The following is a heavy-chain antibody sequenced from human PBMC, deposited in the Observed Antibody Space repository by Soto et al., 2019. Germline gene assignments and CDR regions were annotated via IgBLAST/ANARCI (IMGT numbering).Heavy chain of an antibody. CDR1: GFTFSSYC. D-gene: IGHD3-22*01. CDR3: AKPHYDSRGGYFDY. Sequence: QVQLVESGGGVVQPGRSLRLSCAASGFTFSSYCMHWVRQAPGKGLEWVAVISDDGSNKYYADSVKGRFTISRDNSKNTLYLQMNSLRAEETAVYYWAKPHYDSRGGYFDYWGQGTLVTVSS. CDR2: ISDDGSNK. V-gene: IGHV3-30*18. J-gene: IGHJ4*02.